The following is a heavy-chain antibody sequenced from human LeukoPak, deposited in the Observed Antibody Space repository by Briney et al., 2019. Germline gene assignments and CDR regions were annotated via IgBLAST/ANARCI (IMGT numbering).Heavy chain of an antibody. CDR3: ARDFWDSSGYYYVDY. CDR2: IRYDGSNK. Sequence: GGSLRLSCAASGFTFSSYGMHWVRQAPGKGLEWVAFIRYDGSNKYYADSVKGRFTISRDNAKNSLYLQMNSLRAEDTAVYYCARDFWDSSGYYYVDYWGQGTLVTVSS. J-gene: IGHJ4*02. CDR1: GFTFSSYG. D-gene: IGHD3-22*01. V-gene: IGHV3-30*02.